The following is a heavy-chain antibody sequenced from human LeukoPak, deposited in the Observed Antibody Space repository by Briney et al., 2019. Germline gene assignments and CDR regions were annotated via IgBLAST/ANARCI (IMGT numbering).Heavy chain of an antibody. CDR3: AKDRVRGIIIYLEWFDP. D-gene: IGHD3-10*01. J-gene: IGHJ5*02. CDR1: GFTFSSYA. Sequence: GGSLRLSCAASGFTFSSYAMHWVRQAPGKGLEWVAVISYDGNNKYYADSVKGRFTISRDNSKNTLYLQMNSLRTEDTAVYYCAKDRVRGIIIYLEWFDPWGQGTLVTVSS. V-gene: IGHV3-30*18. CDR2: ISYDGNNK.